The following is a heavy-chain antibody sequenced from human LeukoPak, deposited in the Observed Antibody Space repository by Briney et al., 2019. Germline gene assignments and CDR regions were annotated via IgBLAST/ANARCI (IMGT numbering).Heavy chain of an antibody. Sequence: GGSLRLSCAASGLTFSSYGMHWVRQAPGKGLEYVSAINSNGGSTFYANSVRGRFTISRDNSKNTLYLQMGSLRPEDMGVYFCARPSAYSGYDYDNWGQGTLVTVSS. CDR1: GLTFSSYG. D-gene: IGHD5-12*01. CDR2: INSNGGST. CDR3: ARPSAYSGYDYDN. J-gene: IGHJ4*02. V-gene: IGHV3-64*01.